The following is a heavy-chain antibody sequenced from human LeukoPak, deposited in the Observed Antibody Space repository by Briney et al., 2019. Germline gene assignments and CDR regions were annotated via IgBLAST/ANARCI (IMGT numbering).Heavy chain of an antibody. CDR3: ARHPVGIVVVPAAIEMRPLWYFDL. V-gene: IGHV4-39*01. J-gene: IGHJ2*01. CDR1: GGSISSSSYY. D-gene: IGHD2-2*03. Sequence: SETLSLTCTVSGGSISSSSYYWGWIRQPPGKGLEWIRSIYYSGSTYYNPSLKSRVTISVDTSKDQFSLKLSSVTAADTAVYYCARHPVGIVVVPAAIEMRPLWYFDLWGRGTLVTVSS. CDR2: IYYSGST.